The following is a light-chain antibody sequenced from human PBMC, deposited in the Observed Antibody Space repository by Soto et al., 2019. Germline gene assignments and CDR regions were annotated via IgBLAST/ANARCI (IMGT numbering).Light chain of an antibody. CDR1: SSNIGAGYD. CDR3: QSYDSSPSGYV. CDR2: ANK. V-gene: IGLV1-40*01. Sequence: QSVLTQPPSVSGGPGQRVTISCTGSSSNIGAGYDVHWYQQVPGTAPKLLIYANKNRPAGVPDRFSASKSDTSASLAITGLQAEDEADYYCQSYDSSPSGYVFGTGTKVTVL. J-gene: IGLJ1*01.